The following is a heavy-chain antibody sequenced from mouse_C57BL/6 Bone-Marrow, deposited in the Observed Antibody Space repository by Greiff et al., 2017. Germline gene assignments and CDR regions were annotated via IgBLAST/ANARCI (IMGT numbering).Heavy chain of an antibody. CDR2: FYPGSGSI. Sequence: VQLQQSGAELVKPGASVKLSCKASGYTFTEYTIHWVKQRSGQGLEWIGWFYPGSGSIKYNEKFKDKATLTADKSSSTVYMELSRLTSEDSAVYFCARHEEFITTVRATGYFDYWGQGTTLTVSS. J-gene: IGHJ2*01. CDR1: GYTFTEYT. V-gene: IGHV1-62-2*01. D-gene: IGHD1-1*01. CDR3: ARHEEFITTVRATGYFDY.